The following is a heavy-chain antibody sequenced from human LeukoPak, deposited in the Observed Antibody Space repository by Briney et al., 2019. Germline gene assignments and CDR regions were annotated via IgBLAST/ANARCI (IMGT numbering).Heavy chain of an antibody. CDR3: ARETYCSSTSCYRCTFDY. CDR1: GFTFSDYY. V-gene: IGHV3-11*04. Sequence: GGSLRLSCAASGFTFSDYYMSWIRQAPGKGLEWVSYISSSGSTIYYADSVKGRFTISRDNAKNSLYLQMNSLRAEDTAVYYCARETYCSSTSCYRCTFDYWGQGTLVTVSS. D-gene: IGHD2-2*01. J-gene: IGHJ4*02. CDR2: ISSSGSTI.